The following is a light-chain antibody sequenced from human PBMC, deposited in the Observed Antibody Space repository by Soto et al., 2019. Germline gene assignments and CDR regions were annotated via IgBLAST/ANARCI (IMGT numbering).Light chain of an antibody. CDR2: GVI. J-gene: IGLJ2*01. CDR1: SNDVGGYNY. V-gene: IGLV2-14*03. CDR3: QSYDSSLSGVV. Sequence: QSALTQPASVSGSPGQSITISCTGTSNDVGGYNYVSWYQQHPGKAPKLLIYGVIDRPSGVSNRFSGSKSGNAASLTISGLQAEDEGDYYCQSYDSSLSGVVFGGGTKLTVL.